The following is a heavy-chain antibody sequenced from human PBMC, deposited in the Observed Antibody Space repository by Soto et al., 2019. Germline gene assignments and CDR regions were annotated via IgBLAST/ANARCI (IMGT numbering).Heavy chain of an antibody. D-gene: IGHD1-20*01. CDR3: ARHESAYTWNPDAFDI. CDR2: IYYSGST. J-gene: IGHJ3*02. V-gene: IGHV4-39*01. CDR1: GGSISSSSYY. Sequence: QLQLQESGPGLVKPSETLSLTCTVSGGSISSSSYYWGWIRQPPGKGLEWIGSIYYSGSTYYNPSLKSRVTISVDTSKNQFSLKLSSVTAADTAVYYCARHESAYTWNPDAFDIWGQGTMVTVSS.